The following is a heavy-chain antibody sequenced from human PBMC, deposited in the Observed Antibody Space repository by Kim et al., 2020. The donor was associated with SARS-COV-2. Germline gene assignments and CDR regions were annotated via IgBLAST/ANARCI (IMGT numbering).Heavy chain of an antibody. CDR3: ARMTAVAGNFWYYYYGMDV. J-gene: IGHJ6*02. V-gene: IGHV4-59*01. Sequence: SRVTISVDTSKNQFSLKLSSVTAADTAVYYCARMTAVAGNFWYYYYGMDVWGQGTTVTVSS. D-gene: IGHD6-19*01.